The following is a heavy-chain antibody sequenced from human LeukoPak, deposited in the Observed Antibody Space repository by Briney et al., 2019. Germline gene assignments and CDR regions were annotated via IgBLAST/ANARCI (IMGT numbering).Heavy chain of an antibody. CDR1: GGSISSGDYY. CDR2: IYYSGST. D-gene: IGHD3-10*01. V-gene: IGHV4-30-4*01. Sequence: SQTLSPTWSVSGGSISSGDYYWNWIRQPPGKGLEWLGYIYYSGSTYYNPSLMSRVTISVDASKNQFSLKLTSVTAADTAVYYCARAPRGNLQGDCWGQGTLVTVSS. CDR3: ARAPRGNLQGDC. J-gene: IGHJ4*02.